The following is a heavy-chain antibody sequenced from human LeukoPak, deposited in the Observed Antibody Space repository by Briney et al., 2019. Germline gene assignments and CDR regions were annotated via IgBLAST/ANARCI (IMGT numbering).Heavy chain of an antibody. D-gene: IGHD5-12*01. CDR2: IYHSGST. V-gene: IGHV4-38-2*01. CDR1: TYSISSGYY. Sequence: SETLSLTCAVSTYSISSGYYWGWIRQPPGKGLEWIGSIYHSGSTFYNPSLKSRVTISVDTSKNQFSLRLSSVTAADTAMNYCARLWSGYKRIDYWGQGTLVTVSS. CDR3: ARLWSGYKRIDY. J-gene: IGHJ4*02.